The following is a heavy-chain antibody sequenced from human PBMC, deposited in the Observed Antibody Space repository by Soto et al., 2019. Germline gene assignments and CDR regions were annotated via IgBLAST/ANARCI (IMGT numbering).Heavy chain of an antibody. Sequence: SVKVSCKASGGTFSSYSISLVRHAPGQGLEWMGGIIPIFGTANYAQKFQGRVTITADESTSTAYMELSSLRSEDTAVYYCARGIRGGRGHNSLDPCGQGILGTVSS. J-gene: IGHJ5*02. V-gene: IGHV1-69*13. D-gene: IGHD1-20*01. CDR3: ARGIRGGRGHNSLDP. CDR2: IIPIFGTA. CDR1: GGTFSSYS.